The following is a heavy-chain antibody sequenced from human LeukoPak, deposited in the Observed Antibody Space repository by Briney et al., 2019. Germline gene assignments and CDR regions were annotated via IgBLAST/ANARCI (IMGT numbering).Heavy chain of an antibody. V-gene: IGHV3-23*01. CDR3: ARPRMPYCGGDCYSEFDY. J-gene: IGHJ4*02. D-gene: IGHD2-21*02. CDR2: IKGSGSYA. CDR1: DFTFANYA. Sequence: PGGSLRLSCVGSDFTFANYAMTWVRLTPGKGLKWVSSIKGSGSYAMYADSVSGRFTISRDNSKNTLYLQMNSLRAEDTAVYYCARPRMPYCGGDCYSEFDYWGQGTLVTVSS.